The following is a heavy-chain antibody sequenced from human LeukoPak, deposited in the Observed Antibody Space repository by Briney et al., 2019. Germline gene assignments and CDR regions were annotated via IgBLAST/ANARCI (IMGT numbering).Heavy chain of an antibody. D-gene: IGHD2-15*01. J-gene: IGHJ4*02. CDR2: ISSSSSYI. CDR3: AREWIPLPDIVVGVAAPRPFNY. CDR1: GFTFSSYS. V-gene: IGHV3-21*01. Sequence: GGSLRLSCAASGFTFSSYSMNWVRQAPGKGLEWVSSISSSSSYIYYADSVKGRFTISRDNAKNSLYPQMNSLRAEDTAVYCCAREWIPLPDIVVGVAAPRPFNYWGKGPLVPVSS.